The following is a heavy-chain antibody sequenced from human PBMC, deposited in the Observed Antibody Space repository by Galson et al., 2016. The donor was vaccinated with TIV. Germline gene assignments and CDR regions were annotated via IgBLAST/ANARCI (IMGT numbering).Heavy chain of an antibody. CDR1: GYTFTNYG. V-gene: IGHV1-18*01. CDR2: ISGYNGNT. CDR3: ARGRYESGSYYNNAFDI. Sequence: SCKASGYTFTNYGINWVRQAPGQGLEWMGWISGYNGNTKYAQMFQGRVSMTTDTSTRTAYLELRSLRSDDTAVYYCARGRYESGSYYNNAFDIWGQGTTVTVSS. D-gene: IGHD3-10*01. J-gene: IGHJ3*02.